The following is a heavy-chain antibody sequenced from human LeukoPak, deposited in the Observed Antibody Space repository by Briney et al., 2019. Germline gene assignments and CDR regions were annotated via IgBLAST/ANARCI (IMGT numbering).Heavy chain of an antibody. Sequence: ASVKVSCKASGYTFTSQYIHWVRQAPGQGLEWMGIINPGGGSTNYAQKFQGRVTMTRDTSTSTVYLEVSGLRSEDTAVYYCARGLGSTGKFDYWGQGTLVTVSS. V-gene: IGHV1-46*01. D-gene: IGHD1-26*01. CDR2: INPGGGST. CDR1: GYTFTSQY. J-gene: IGHJ4*02. CDR3: ARGLGSTGKFDY.